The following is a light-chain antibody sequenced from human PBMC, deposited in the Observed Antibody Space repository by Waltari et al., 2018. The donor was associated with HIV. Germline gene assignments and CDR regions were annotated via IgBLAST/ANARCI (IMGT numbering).Light chain of an antibody. J-gene: IGLJ3*02. V-gene: IGLV1-47*01. Sequence: QSVLTQPPSASGTPGQRVTISCSGSSSNIGSKYVYWYQPLPGTAHKPLTYWNNRRPSGVPDRFTASKSGTAASLHISGLRSADGADYYCAAWHDSLSGRVFGGGTKLTVL. CDR3: AAWHDSLSGRV. CDR1: SSNIGSKY. CDR2: WNN.